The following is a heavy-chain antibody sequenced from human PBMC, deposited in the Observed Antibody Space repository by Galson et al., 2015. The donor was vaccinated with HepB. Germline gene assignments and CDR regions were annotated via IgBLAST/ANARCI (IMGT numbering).Heavy chain of an antibody. CDR3: ARDLGGYYDSSGYSDH. V-gene: IGHV1-18*04. CDR1: GYSFTTYG. Sequence: SVKVSCKASGYSFTTYGISWVRQAPGQGLEWMGWISAYNGHTNYGQKLQGRVTMTTDTSTSTAYMELRSLRSDDTAMYYCARDLGGYYDSSGYSDHWGRGTLVTVSS. J-gene: IGHJ4*02. CDR2: ISAYNGHT. D-gene: IGHD3-22*01.